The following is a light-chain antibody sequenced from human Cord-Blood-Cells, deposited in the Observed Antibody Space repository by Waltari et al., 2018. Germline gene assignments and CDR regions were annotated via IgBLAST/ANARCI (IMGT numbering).Light chain of an antibody. CDR3: SSYTSSSTLVL. CDR2: DVS. Sequence: QSALTQPASVSGSPGQSITISCTGTSSDVGGYNNVSWYQQHPGKTPKLMIYDVSNRPSGVSNRFSGSKSGNTASLTISGLQAEDEADYYCSSYTSSSTLVLFGGGTELTVL. V-gene: IGLV2-14*01. CDR1: SSDVGGYNN. J-gene: IGLJ2*01.